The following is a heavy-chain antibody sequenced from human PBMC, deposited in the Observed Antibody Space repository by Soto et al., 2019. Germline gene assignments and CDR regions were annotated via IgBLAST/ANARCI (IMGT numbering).Heavy chain of an antibody. CDR3: AREMITFGGVIVITAFDI. J-gene: IGHJ3*02. Sequence: GGSLRLSCAASGFTFSSYSMNWVRQAPGKGLEWVSSISSSSSYIYYADSVKGRFTISRDNAKNSLYLQMNSLRAEDTAVYYCAREMITFGGVIVITAFDIWGQGTMVTVSS. D-gene: IGHD3-16*02. CDR2: ISSSSSYI. CDR1: GFTFSSYS. V-gene: IGHV3-21*01.